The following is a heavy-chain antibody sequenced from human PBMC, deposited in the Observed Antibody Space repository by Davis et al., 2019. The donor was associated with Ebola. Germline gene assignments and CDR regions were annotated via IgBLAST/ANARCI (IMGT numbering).Heavy chain of an antibody. D-gene: IGHD3-10*01. V-gene: IGHV1-69*10. CDR2: IIPILGIS. CDR3: ARDGASGSYDY. Sequence: SVKVSCKTSGDTFSKYAINWVRQAPGQGLEWMGGIIPILGISSYAQKFQGRVTFIADKSTNTTYMEVSSLRSEDTAVYYCARDGASGSYDYWGQGTLVSVSS. CDR1: GDTFSKYA. J-gene: IGHJ4*02.